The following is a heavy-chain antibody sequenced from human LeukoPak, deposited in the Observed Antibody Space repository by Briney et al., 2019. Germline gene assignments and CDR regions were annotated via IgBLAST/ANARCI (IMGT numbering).Heavy chain of an antibody. V-gene: IGHV3-48*01. J-gene: IGHJ4*02. CDR1: GFSFSSYS. CDR3: ARVPDIVVVPAASDY. CDR2: ISHSSSNI. Sequence: PGGSLRLSCAASGFSFSSYSIYWIRQAPGKGLELVAHISHSSSNIDYADSVKGRFTVSRDNSKNTLYLQMNSLRAEDTAVYYCARVPDIVVVPAASDYWGQGTLVTVSS. D-gene: IGHD2-2*01.